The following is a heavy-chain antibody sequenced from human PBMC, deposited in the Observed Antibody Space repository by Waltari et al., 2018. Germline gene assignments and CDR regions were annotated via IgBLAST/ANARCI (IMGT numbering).Heavy chain of an antibody. V-gene: IGHV4-4*07. Sequence: QVQLQESGPGLVRPSETLSLTCTVPGGPVSDFYWTWIRQPAGGGLEWIGRIHISGKTDYHPSLKSRVSMSVDTSKNQFSLKLSSVTAADTAVYYCARDYDQDWFDPWGQGTLVTVSS. CDR1: GGPVSDFY. J-gene: IGHJ5*02. CDR3: ARDYDQDWFDP. D-gene: IGHD3-22*01. CDR2: IHISGKT.